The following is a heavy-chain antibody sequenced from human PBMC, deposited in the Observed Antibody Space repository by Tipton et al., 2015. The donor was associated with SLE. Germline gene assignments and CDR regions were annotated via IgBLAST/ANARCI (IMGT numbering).Heavy chain of an antibody. CDR2: ISWDGGST. V-gene: IGHV3-43*01. CDR1: GFTFDDYT. CDR3: AKDMGDSSTPDY. J-gene: IGHJ4*02. Sequence: SLRLSCAASGFTFDDYTMHWVRQAPGKGLEWVSLISWDGGSTYYADSVKGRFTISRDNSKNSLYLQMNSLRTEDTALYYCAKDMGDSSTPDYWGQGTLVTVSS. D-gene: IGHD6-13*01.